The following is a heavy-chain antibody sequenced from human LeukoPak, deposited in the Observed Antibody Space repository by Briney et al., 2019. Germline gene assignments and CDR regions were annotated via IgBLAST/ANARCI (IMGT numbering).Heavy chain of an antibody. V-gene: IGHV1-24*01. Sequence: ASVTVSCKASGHTLTEISKHWVRQAPGKGFEWMGGVDPEDGETIYAQRFQGRVTMTDDPSTDTAYMELSSLRSEDTAVYYCVTHFDSSGPDAFDIWSQGTMVTVSS. D-gene: IGHD3-22*01. CDR2: VDPEDGET. CDR1: GHTLTEIS. CDR3: VTHFDSSGPDAFDI. J-gene: IGHJ3*02.